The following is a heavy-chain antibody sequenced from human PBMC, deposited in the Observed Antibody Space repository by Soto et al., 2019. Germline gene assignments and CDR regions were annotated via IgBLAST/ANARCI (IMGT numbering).Heavy chain of an antibody. V-gene: IGHV4-59*01. J-gene: IGHJ4*02. CDR2: VYYSGST. D-gene: IGHD3-10*01. Sequence: LSETLSLTCTVSGGSMIGYYWTWIRQSPGKGLEWIGYVYYSGSTNYNPSLTSRVTISVDTSKNLFSLNLRSVTAADTAVYFCVKLYGAPAYYSDDGGRGPLFTVAP. CDR3: VKLYGAPAYYSDD. CDR1: GGSMIGYY.